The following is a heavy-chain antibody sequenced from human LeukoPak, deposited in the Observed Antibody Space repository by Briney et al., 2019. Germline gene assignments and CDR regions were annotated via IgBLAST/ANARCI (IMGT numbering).Heavy chain of an antibody. J-gene: IGHJ4*02. CDR1: GYTLTELS. D-gene: IGHD3-10*01. CDR2: FDPEDGET. CDR3: TNQSVWFGECFDY. Sequence: ASVTVSFTVSGYTLTELSMHWVRQAPGKGLEWMGGFDPEDGETIYAQKSQGRVTITEDSSTHTAYKELSSLRSDDAAVYCCTNQSVWFGECFDYWGQGTLVTVSS. V-gene: IGHV1-24*01.